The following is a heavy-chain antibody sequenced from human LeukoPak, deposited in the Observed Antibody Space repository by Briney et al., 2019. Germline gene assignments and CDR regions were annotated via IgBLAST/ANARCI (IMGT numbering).Heavy chain of an antibody. Sequence: ASVKVSCKASGYTFTSYGISWVRQAPGQGLEWMGWISAYNGNTNYAQKLQGRDTMTTDTSTSTAYMGLRSLRSDDTAVYYCAREIRKTSYYYDSSGYEYWGQGTLVTVSS. V-gene: IGHV1-18*01. CDR1: GYTFTSYG. CDR2: ISAYNGNT. CDR3: AREIRKTSYYYDSSGYEY. D-gene: IGHD3-22*01. J-gene: IGHJ4*02.